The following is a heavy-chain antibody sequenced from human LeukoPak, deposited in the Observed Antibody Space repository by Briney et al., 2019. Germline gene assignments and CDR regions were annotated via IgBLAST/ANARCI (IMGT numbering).Heavy chain of an antibody. Sequence: ASVKVSCKVSGYTFTDYYMHWVQQAPGKGLEWMGLVDPEDGETIYAEKFQGRVTITADTSTDTAYMELSSPRSEDTAVYYCATGKYDSSGYYYFYWGQGTLVTVSS. CDR1: GYTFTDYY. V-gene: IGHV1-69-2*01. D-gene: IGHD3-22*01. J-gene: IGHJ4*02. CDR3: ATGKYDSSGYYYFY. CDR2: VDPEDGET.